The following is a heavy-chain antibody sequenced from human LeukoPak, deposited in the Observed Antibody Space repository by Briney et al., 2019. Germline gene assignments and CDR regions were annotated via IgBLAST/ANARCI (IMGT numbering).Heavy chain of an antibody. CDR2: IIPIFGTA. Sequence: GASVKVSCKASGGTFSSYAISWVRQAPGQGLEWMGGIIPIFGTANYAQKFQGRVTITADESTSTAYMELSSLRSEDTAVYYCARGRAGFSGSWYVCWGQGTVAPVSS. D-gene: IGHD6-25*01. J-gene: IGHJ5*01. CDR1: GGTFSSYA. V-gene: IGHV1-69*13. CDR3: ARGRAGFSGSWYVC.